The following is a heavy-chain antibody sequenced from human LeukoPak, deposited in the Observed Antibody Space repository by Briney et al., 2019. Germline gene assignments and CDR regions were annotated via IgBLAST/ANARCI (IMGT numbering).Heavy chain of an antibody. CDR3: ARGGAAMVFDY. CDR1: GGSISSGSYY. Sequence: SQTLSLTCTVSGGSISSGSYYWGWIRQPPGKRLEWIGTIYYSGNTYYNPSLKSRVTISVDTSKNQFSLKLSSVTAADTAVYFCARGGAAMVFDYWGQGTLATVSS. D-gene: IGHD5-18*01. J-gene: IGHJ4*02. CDR2: IYYSGNT. V-gene: IGHV4-39*07.